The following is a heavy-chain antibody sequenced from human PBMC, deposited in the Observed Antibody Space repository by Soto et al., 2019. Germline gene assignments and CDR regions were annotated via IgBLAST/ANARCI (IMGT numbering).Heavy chain of an antibody. CDR1: GGSISSSSYY. CDR3: ARLVGQWLLIPPIWQYNWFDP. J-gene: IGHJ5*02. CDR2: IYYSGST. Sequence: KSSETLSLTCTVSGGSISSSSYYWGWIRQPPGKGLEWIGSIYYSGSTYYNPSLKSRVTISVDTSKNQFSLKLSSVTAADTAVYYCARLVGQWLLIPPIWQYNWFDPWGQGTLVTVSS. V-gene: IGHV4-39*01. D-gene: IGHD3-22*01.